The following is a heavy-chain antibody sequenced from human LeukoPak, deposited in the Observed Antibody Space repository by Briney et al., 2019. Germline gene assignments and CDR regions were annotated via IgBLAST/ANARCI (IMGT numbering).Heavy chain of an antibody. CDR1: GFTVSSNS. V-gene: IGHV3-66*01. Sequence: GGSLRLSCAASGFTVSSNSMSWVRQAPGKGLEWVSVIYSGGSTDYEDSVKGRYTTSRDNSKNTLYLEMNILRAEDTAVYYCARGRPSYHFDYWGQGTLSPSPQ. CDR3: ARGRPSYHFDY. CDR2: IYSGGST. J-gene: IGHJ4*02.